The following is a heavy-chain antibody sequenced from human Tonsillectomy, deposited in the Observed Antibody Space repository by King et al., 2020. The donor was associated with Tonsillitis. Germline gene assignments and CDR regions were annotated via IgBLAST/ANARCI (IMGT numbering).Heavy chain of an antibody. J-gene: IGHJ2*01. D-gene: IGHD3-3*01. CDR2: INPNSGGT. V-gene: IGHV1-2*02. CDR3: ARNGIWSGYYDWYFEL. Sequence: QLVQSGAEVKKPGASVKVSCKASGYTFTGYYMHWVRQAPGQGLEWMGWINPNSGGTNYAQKFQGRVTMTRDTSISTAYMELSRLRSDDTAVYYCARNGIWSGYYDWYFELWGRGTLVTVSS. CDR1: GYTFTGYY.